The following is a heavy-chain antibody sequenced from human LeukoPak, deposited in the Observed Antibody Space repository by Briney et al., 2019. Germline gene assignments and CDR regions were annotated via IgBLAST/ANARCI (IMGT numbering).Heavy chain of an antibody. CDR2: IIPIFGTA. J-gene: IGHJ5*02. CDR3: AREGPLRDWFDP. CDR1: GGNFSSYA. Sequence: ASVKVSCKASGGNFSSYAISWVRQAPGQGLERMRGIIPIFGTANYAQKFQGRVTITADESTSTAYMELSSLRSEDTAVYYCAREGPLRDWFDPWGQGTLVTVSS. V-gene: IGHV1-69*13.